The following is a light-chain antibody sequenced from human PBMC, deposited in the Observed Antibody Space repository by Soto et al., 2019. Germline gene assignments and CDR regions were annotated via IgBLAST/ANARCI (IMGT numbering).Light chain of an antibody. CDR1: QSISSSY. CDR2: GAS. Sequence: EIVLTQSPGTLSLSPGERATLSCRASQSISSSYFAIAWYQPKPGQPPRLLIYGASSRATGIPDRFSGSGSATDFTLTISRLEPEDFAVYYCQQHDSSPWTFGQGTRVEIK. J-gene: IGKJ1*01. V-gene: IGKV3-20*01. CDR3: QQHDSSPWT.